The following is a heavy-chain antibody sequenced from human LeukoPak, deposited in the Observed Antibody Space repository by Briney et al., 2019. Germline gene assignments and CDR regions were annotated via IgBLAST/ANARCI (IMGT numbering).Heavy chain of an antibody. D-gene: IGHD2-2*01. CDR2: MYYTGST. J-gene: IGHJ6*04. Sequence: SETLSLTCTVSGGSISNYYWSWIRQPPGKGLEWIGYMYYTGSTNYNPSLKSRVTISIDSSKSQFSLKLSSVTAADTAVYYCARRRRSTSCYAMDVWGKGTTVTISS. V-gene: IGHV4-59*12. CDR3: ARRRRSTSCYAMDV. CDR1: GGSISNYY.